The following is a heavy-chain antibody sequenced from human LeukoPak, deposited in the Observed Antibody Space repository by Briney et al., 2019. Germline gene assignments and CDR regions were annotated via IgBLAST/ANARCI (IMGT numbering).Heavy chain of an antibody. D-gene: IGHD2-15*01. J-gene: IGHJ4*02. CDR1: GFIFSDNW. V-gene: IGHV3-23*01. CDR3: AKDPPHSPFED. Sequence: PGGSLRLSCVASGFIFSDNWMTWVRQAPGKGPEWVSAITFNGGRTFYADSVKGRFTISRDNSRNTLYLQMDSLRAEDTALYFCAKDPPHSPFEDWGQGTLVTVSS. CDR2: ITFNGGRT.